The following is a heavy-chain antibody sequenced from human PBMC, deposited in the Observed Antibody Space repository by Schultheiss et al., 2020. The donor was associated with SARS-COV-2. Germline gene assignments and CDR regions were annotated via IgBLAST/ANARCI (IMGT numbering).Heavy chain of an antibody. CDR3: ARGVRLEWLLHYYYYYGMDV. D-gene: IGHD3-3*01. J-gene: IGHJ6*02. CDR1: GFTFSSYA. V-gene: IGHV3-33*08. CDR2: IWHDGSNK. Sequence: GGSLRLSCAASGFTFSSYAMSWVRQAPGKGLEWVAVIWHDGSNKYYADSVKGRFTISRDNSKNTLYLQMNSLRAEDTAVYYCARGVRLEWLLHYYYYYGMDVWGQGTTVTVSS.